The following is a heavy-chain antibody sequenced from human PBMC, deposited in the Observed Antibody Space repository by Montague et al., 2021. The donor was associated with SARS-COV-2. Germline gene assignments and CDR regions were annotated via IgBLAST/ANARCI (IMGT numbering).Heavy chain of an antibody. D-gene: IGHD4-17*01. CDR3: ARHYGSSLDS. J-gene: IGHJ4*02. CDR2: ISYSGTT. CDR1: GGSISSTTYR. Sequence: SETLSLTCTVSGGSISSTTYRWGWIRQPPGKGLEWIEFISYSGTTFYNPSLKSRISMSVDTPKSQFSLNLTSVTAADTAVYYCARHYGSSLDSWGQGILVAVSS. V-gene: IGHV4-39*01.